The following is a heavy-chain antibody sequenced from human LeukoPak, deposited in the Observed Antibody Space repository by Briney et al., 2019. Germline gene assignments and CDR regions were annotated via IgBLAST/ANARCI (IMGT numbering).Heavy chain of an antibody. V-gene: IGHV5-51*01. Sequence: GGSLQISCQGSGSNFTRYWIGRGRQGPGKGREGMGINYPGDSDTRDSPSFQGQVTISADKSISTAYLQWSSLKASDTAMYYCARQADSSGYYDAFDIWGQGTMVTVSS. CDR2: NYPGDSDT. CDR1: GSNFTRYW. CDR3: ARQADSSGYYDAFDI. J-gene: IGHJ3*02. D-gene: IGHD3-22*01.